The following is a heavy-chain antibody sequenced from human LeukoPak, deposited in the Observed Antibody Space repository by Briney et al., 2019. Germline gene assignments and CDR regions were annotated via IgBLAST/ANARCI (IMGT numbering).Heavy chain of an antibody. J-gene: IGHJ1*01. CDR2: IKSKTDGGTT. V-gene: IGHV3-15*01. CDR3: TTVSVFCSGGTCYSLNEYFQH. CDR1: GFTFSNAW. D-gene: IGHD2-15*01. Sequence: TPGGSLRLSCAASGFTFSNAWMSWVRQAPGKGLEWVGRIKSKTDGGTTDYAAPVRGRFTISGDDSQNTLYLHMNSLQTEDTALYYCTTVSVFCSGGTCYSLNEYFQHWGQGTLVTVSS.